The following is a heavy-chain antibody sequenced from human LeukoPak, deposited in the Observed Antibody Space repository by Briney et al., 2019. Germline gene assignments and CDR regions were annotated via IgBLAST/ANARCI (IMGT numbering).Heavy chain of an antibody. D-gene: IGHD6-13*01. J-gene: IGHJ6*03. Sequence: ASVKVSCKASGYTFTSYGISWVRQAPGQGLEWMGWISDYNGHTNYAPKLQGRVTSTTDTSTSTDYLELRSLRSDDTAVYYCARHGIAAAGTNYYYYYYMDVWGKGTTVTVSS. CDR1: GYTFTSYG. V-gene: IGHV1-18*01. CDR2: ISDYNGHT. CDR3: ARHGIAAAGTNYYYYYYMDV.